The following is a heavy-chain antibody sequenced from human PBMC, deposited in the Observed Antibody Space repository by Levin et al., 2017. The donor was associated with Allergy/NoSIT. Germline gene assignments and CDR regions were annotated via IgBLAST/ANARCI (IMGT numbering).Heavy chain of an antibody. Sequence: GGSLRLSCKVSGYSFINYWIGWVRRMPGKGLEWVGIIYPGDSDTIYTPSFQGQVTISADNSITTLYLQLSSLKASDTATSYCAIRGSECSSTKCYFYLDYWGQGTRVTVSS. CDR3: AIRGSECSSTKCYFYLDY. CDR1: GYSFINYW. J-gene: IGHJ4*02. V-gene: IGHV5-51*01. D-gene: IGHD2-2*01. CDR2: IYPGDSDT.